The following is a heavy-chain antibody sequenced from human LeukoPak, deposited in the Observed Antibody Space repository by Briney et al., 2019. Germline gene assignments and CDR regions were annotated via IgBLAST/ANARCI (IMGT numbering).Heavy chain of an antibody. J-gene: IGHJ4*02. Sequence: GGSLRLSCAASGFTFSSYSMNWVRQAPGKGLEWVSYISGSSTTIYYADSVKGRFTISRDNAKNSLYLQMDSLRDEDTAVYYCARSQYNWNYVGYWGQGTLVTVPS. D-gene: IGHD1-20*01. CDR3: ARSQYNWNYVGY. V-gene: IGHV3-48*02. CDR1: GFTFSSYS. CDR2: ISGSSTTI.